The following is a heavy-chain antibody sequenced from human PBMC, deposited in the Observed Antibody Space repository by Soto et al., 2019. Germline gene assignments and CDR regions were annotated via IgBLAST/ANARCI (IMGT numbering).Heavy chain of an antibody. V-gene: IGHV4-39*07. D-gene: IGHD6-25*01. CDR3: ARAGIETATIPYSDY. Sequence: SETLSLTCTVSGGSISSSSYYWGWIRQPPGKGLEWIGYIYHSGSTYYNPSLKSRVTISVDRSKNQFSLKLSSVTAADTAVYYCARAGIETATIPYSDYWGKGTLVTV. CDR1: GGSISSSSYY. CDR2: IYHSGST. J-gene: IGHJ4*02.